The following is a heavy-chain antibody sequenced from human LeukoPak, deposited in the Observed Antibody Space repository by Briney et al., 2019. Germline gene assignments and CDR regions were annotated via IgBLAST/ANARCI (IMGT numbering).Heavy chain of an antibody. CDR1: GGSISSYY. D-gene: IGHD6-19*01. Sequence: PSETLSLTCTVSGGSISSYYWSWIRQPAGKGLEWIGRIYTSGSTNYNPSLKSRVTMSVDTSKNQFSLKLSSVTAADTAVYYCARGRGAYSSGWYVLGNLDYWGQGTLVTVSS. V-gene: IGHV4-4*07. CDR3: ARGRGAYSSGWYVLGNLDY. J-gene: IGHJ4*02. CDR2: IYTSGST.